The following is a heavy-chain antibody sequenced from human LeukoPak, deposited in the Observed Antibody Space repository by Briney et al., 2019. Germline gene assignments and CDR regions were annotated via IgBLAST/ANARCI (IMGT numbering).Heavy chain of an antibody. CDR2: ISGSGGST. D-gene: IGHD2-2*01. V-gene: IGHV3-23*01. Sequence: GGSLRLSCAASGFTFSGHYMSWVRQAPGKGLEWVSAISGSGGSTYYADSVKGRFTISRDNSKNTLYLQMNSLRAEDTAVYYCARVDCSSTSCHRYHVLGPFDYWGQGTLVTVSS. CDR3: ARVDCSSTSCHRYHVLGPFDY. J-gene: IGHJ4*02. CDR1: GFTFSGHY.